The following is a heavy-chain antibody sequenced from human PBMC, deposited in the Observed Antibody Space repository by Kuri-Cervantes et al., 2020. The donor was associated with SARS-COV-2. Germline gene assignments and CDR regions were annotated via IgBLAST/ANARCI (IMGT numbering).Heavy chain of an antibody. Sequence: ASVKVSCKASGYTFTSYYMHWVRQAPGQGLEWMGIINPSGGSTSYAQKFQGRVTMTRDTSTSTVYMELSSLRSEDTAVYYCARGGSEYSGSPSDAFDIWGQGTMVTVSS. CDR1: GYTFTSYY. CDR2: INPSGGST. CDR3: ARGGSEYSGSPSDAFDI. V-gene: IGHV1-46*01. J-gene: IGHJ3*02. D-gene: IGHD1-26*01.